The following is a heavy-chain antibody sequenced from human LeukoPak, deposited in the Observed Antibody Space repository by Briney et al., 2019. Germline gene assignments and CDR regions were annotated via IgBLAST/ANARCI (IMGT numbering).Heavy chain of an antibody. CDR3: ARGPHASVVAAPFDY. J-gene: IGHJ4*02. CDR2: MNPNSGNT. D-gene: IGHD2-15*01. V-gene: IGHV1-8*02. CDR1: GYTFTSYG. Sequence: ASVKVSCKASGYTFTSYGINWVRQATGQGLEWMGWMNPNSGNTGYAQKFQGRVTMTRNTSISTAYMELSSLRSEDTAVYYCARGPHASVVAAPFDYWGQGTLVTVSS.